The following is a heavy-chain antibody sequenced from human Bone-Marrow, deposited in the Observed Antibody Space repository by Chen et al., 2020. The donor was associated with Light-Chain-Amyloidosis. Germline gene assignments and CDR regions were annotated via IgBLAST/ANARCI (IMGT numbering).Heavy chain of an antibody. V-gene: IGHV5-51*01. D-gene: IGHD5-12*01. CDR2: IYPDDSDA. CDR3: ARRRDGYNFDY. J-gene: IGHJ4*02. Sequence: EVKKPGESLKISCKGSGYTFPNYWIGWVRQMPGKGLEWMGVIYPDDSDARYSPSFEGQVTISADESITTAYLQWRSLKASDTAMYYCARRRDGYNFDYWGQGTLVTVSS. CDR1: GYTFPNYW.